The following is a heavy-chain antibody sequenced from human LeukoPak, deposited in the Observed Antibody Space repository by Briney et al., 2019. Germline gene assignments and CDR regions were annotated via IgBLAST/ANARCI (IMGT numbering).Heavy chain of an antibody. J-gene: IGHJ4*02. CDR2: ISSSSSYI. D-gene: IGHD4-17*01. V-gene: IGHV3-21*01. CDR1: GFTFSSYS. CDR3: ARSPPTTGSLDY. Sequence: GGSLRLSCAASGFTFSSYSMNWVRQAPGKGLEWVSSISSSSSYIYYADSVKGRFTISRDNAKNSLYLQMNSLRAEDTAVYYCARSPPTTGSLDYWGQGTLVTLSS.